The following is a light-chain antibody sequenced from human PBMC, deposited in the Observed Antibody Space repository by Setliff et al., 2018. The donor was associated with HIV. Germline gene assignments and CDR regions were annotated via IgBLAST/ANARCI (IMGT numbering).Light chain of an antibody. V-gene: IGLV2-11*01. Sequence: SALTQPRSVSGSPGRSVTISCTGTSSDVGVYNFVSWYQHHPGNAPKLMIYDVSKRPSGVPDRFSGSKSGNTASLTVSGLQAEDEADYYCSSYAGSSLYVFGTGTKVTV. CDR3: SSYAGSSLYV. J-gene: IGLJ1*01. CDR1: SSDVGVYNF. CDR2: DVS.